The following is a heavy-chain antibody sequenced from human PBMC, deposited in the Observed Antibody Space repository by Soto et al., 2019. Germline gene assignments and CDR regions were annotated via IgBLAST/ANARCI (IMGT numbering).Heavy chain of an antibody. D-gene: IGHD6-19*01. J-gene: IGHJ4*02. CDR1: GGSISSSSYY. CDR3: ARHEWLDPIDY. CDR2: IYYSGST. Sequence: QLQLQESGPGLVKPSETLSLTCTVSGGSISSSSYYWGWIRQPPGKGLEWIGSIYYSGSTYYNPSLKSRVTISVDTSKNEFSLKLSSVTAADTAVYYCARHEWLDPIDYWGQGTLVTVSS. V-gene: IGHV4-39*01.